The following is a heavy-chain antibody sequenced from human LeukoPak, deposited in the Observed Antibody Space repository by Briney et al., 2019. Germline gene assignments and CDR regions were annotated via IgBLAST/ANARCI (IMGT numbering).Heavy chain of an antibody. Sequence: GGSLRLSCAASGFTFSACAINWVRQAPGKGLEWVSSISSSSAYIYYADSVKGRFTISRDNAKNSVYLQMSSLRAEDTAVYYCARDTCSGGGCYHYYYYYGLDMWGQGTTVTVSS. D-gene: IGHD2-15*01. CDR2: ISSSSAYI. CDR3: ARDTCSGGGCYHYYYYYGLDM. V-gene: IGHV3-21*01. J-gene: IGHJ6*02. CDR1: GFTFSACA.